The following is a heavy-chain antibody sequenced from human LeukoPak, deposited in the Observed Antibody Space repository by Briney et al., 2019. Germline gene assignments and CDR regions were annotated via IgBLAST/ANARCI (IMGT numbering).Heavy chain of an antibody. CDR1: GFTFTTYS. Sequence: GGSLRLSCAASGFTFTTYSMNWVRQAPGKGLEWASYISGSTSNIKYADSVMGRFTISRDNAKNSLYLQMNSLRAEDTAVYYCARDKGDYGDYYFDYWGQGTLVTVSP. J-gene: IGHJ4*02. CDR3: ARDKGDYGDYYFDY. CDR2: ISGSTSNI. V-gene: IGHV3-21*04. D-gene: IGHD4-17*01.